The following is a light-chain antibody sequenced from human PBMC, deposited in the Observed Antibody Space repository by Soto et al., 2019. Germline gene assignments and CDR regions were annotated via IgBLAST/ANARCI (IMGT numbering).Light chain of an antibody. J-gene: IGLJ1*01. CDR1: SSDVGGYNS. Sequence: QSALTQPASASGSPGQSITISCTGTSSDVGGYNSVSWFQQYPGKAPRLVIYDVSDRPSGVSNRISGSKSGNTASLTISGLQAEDEADYYCNSYTSSGTYVFGTGTKVTVL. CDR3: NSYTSSGTYV. CDR2: DVS. V-gene: IGLV2-14*01.